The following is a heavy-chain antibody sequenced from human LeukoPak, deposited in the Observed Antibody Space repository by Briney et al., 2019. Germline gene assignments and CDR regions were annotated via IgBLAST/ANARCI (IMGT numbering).Heavy chain of an antibody. CDR1: RYTFTSYS. CDR3: ARGPRMYGSGSYYDY. V-gene: IGHV1-3*01. D-gene: IGHD3-10*01. CDR2: INAGNGNT. Sequence: ASVKVSCKASRYTFTSYSMHWVRQAPGQRLEWMRWINAGNGNTKYSQTFQGRVTITRDTFASTAYMELSSLRSEDTAVYYCARGPRMYGSGSYYDYWGQGTLVTVSS. J-gene: IGHJ4*02.